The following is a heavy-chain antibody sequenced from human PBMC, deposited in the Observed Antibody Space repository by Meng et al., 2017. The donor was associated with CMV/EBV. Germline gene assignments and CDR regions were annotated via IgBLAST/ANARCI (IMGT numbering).Heavy chain of an antibody. D-gene: IGHD5-18*01. CDR1: GYSISSGYY. J-gene: IGHJ3*02. Sequence: SETLSLTCTVSGYSISSGYYWGWIRQPPGKGREWIGSIYHSGSTYYNPSLKSRVTISVDTSKNQFSLKLSSVTAADTAVYYCASYRGDSYGIHDAFDIWGQGTMVTVSS. CDR2: IYHSGST. CDR3: ASYRGDSYGIHDAFDI. V-gene: IGHV4-38-2*02.